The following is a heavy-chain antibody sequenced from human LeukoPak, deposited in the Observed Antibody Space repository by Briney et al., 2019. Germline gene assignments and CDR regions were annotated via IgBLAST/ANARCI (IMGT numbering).Heavy chain of an antibody. D-gene: IGHD3-10*01. J-gene: IGHJ6*03. CDR2: IYTSGST. Sequence: SETLSLTCTVSGGSISSYYWSWIRQPAGKGLEWIGRIYTSGSTNYNPSLKSRVTISVDTSKNQFSLKLGSVTAADTAVYYCARSSGSYYMNYYYYMDVWGKGTTVTVSS. V-gene: IGHV4-4*07. CDR1: GGSISSYY. CDR3: ARSSGSYYMNYYYYMDV.